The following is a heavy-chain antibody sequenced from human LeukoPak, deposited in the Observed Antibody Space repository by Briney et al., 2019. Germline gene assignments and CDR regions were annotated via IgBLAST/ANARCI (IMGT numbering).Heavy chain of an antibody. CDR2: ISHDGTTK. CDR3: ARGFLEWLLYGGADY. J-gene: IGHJ4*02. CDR1: GFTFSRYS. D-gene: IGHD3-3*01. Sequence: GKSLRLSCESSGFTFSRYSMRWVRQAPGKGLEWVAVISHDGTTKYNADSVEGRFTVSRDNSRNTLYLQMNSLRPDDTAVYFCARGFLEWLLYGGADYWGQGTLVTVAS. V-gene: IGHV3-30-3*01.